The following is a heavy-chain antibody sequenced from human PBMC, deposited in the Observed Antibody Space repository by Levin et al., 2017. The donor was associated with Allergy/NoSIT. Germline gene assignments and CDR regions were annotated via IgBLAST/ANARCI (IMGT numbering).Heavy chain of an antibody. D-gene: IGHD6-19*01. V-gene: IGHV1-69*13. CDR1: GGTFSSYA. Sequence: SVKVSCKASGGTFSSYAISWVRQAPGQGLEWMGGIIPIFGTANYAQKFQGRVTITADESTSTAYMELSSLRSEDTAVYYCARDSGYSSGWQPFDYWGQGTLVTVSS. CDR3: ARDSGYSSGWQPFDY. CDR2: IIPIFGTA. J-gene: IGHJ4*02.